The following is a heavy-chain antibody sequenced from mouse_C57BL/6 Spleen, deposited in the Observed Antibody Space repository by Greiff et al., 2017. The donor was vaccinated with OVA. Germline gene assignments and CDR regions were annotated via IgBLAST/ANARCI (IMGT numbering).Heavy chain of an antibody. V-gene: IGHV14-2*01. CDR1: GFTIKDYY. CDR3: ARYYGSSYWYFDV. J-gene: IGHJ1*03. CDR2: IDPEDGET. Sequence: VQLQQSGAELVKPGASVKLSCTASGFTIKDYYMHWVKQRTEQGLEWIGRIDPEDGETKYAPKFQGKATITADTSSNTAYLQLSSLTSEDTAVYDCARYYGSSYWYFDVWGTGTTVTVSS. D-gene: IGHD1-1*01.